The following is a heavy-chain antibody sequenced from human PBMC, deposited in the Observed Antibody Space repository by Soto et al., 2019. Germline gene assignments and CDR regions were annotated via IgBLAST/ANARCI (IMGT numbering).Heavy chain of an antibody. J-gene: IGHJ4*02. Sequence: PSETLSLTYTVSGGSISSGGYYWSWIRQPPGKGLEWIGEINHSGSTNYNPSLKSRVTISVDTSKNQFSLKLSSVTAADTAVYYCARGYGRNFHYWGQGTRVTVSS. CDR3: ARGYGRNFHY. CDR1: GGSISSGGYY. D-gene: IGHD5-18*01. CDR2: INHSGST. V-gene: IGHV4-39*07.